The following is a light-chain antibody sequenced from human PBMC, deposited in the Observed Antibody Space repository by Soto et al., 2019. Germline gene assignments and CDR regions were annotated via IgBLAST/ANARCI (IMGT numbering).Light chain of an antibody. CDR3: CSLTNGATWV. Sequence: QSVLTQPASVSGSPGQSITISCTGTNSDVGSHNFVSWYQQYPGKAPKLLIYEASKRPSGLSNRFSGSKSGNTASLTISRLQAEDEADYYCCSLTNGATWVFGGGTKLTVL. J-gene: IGLJ3*02. CDR1: NSDVGSHNF. CDR2: EAS. V-gene: IGLV2-23*01.